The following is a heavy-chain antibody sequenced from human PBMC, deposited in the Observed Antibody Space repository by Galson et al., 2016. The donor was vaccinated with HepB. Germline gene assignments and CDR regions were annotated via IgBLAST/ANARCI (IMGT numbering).Heavy chain of an antibody. CDR3: AGDREWTTVTVTFDF. CDR1: GGTFSSSA. J-gene: IGHJ4*02. D-gene: IGHD4-11*01. Sequence: SVKVSCKASGGTFSSSAISWVRQAPGQGLEWMGGIIPIFGSPNYAQEFEGRLTITADVSTNTAYMELTSLRPDDTGVYFCAGDREWTTVTVTFDFWGQGTLVTVSS. CDR2: IIPIFGSP. V-gene: IGHV1-69*13.